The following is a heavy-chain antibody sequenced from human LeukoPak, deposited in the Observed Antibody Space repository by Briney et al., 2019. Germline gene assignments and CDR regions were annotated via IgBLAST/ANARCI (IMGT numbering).Heavy chain of an antibody. CDR3: ARRYMAYNWFDP. CDR1: GGSISSGSYY. V-gene: IGHV4-61*02. D-gene: IGHD5-24*01. CDR2: IYTSGST. J-gene: IGHJ5*02. Sequence: SQTLSLTCTVSGGSISSGSYYWSWIRQPAGKGLEWIGRIYTSGSTNYNPSLKSRVTISVDTSKNQFSLKLSSVTAADTAVYYCARRYMAYNWFDPWGQGTLVTVSS.